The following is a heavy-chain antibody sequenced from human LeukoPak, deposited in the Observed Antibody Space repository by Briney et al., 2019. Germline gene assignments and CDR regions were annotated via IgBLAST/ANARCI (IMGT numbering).Heavy chain of an antibody. V-gene: IGHV3-23*01. Sequence: GGSLRLSCAASGFTFSSYAMSWVRQAPGKGLEWVSAISGSGSSTYYADSVKGRFTISRDNSKNTLYLQMNSLRAEDTAVYYCAKDQVPYVLEMATRTFARDAFDIWGQGTMVTVSS. CDR2: ISGSGSST. J-gene: IGHJ3*02. D-gene: IGHD5-24*01. CDR3: AKDQVPYVLEMATRTFARDAFDI. CDR1: GFTFSSYA.